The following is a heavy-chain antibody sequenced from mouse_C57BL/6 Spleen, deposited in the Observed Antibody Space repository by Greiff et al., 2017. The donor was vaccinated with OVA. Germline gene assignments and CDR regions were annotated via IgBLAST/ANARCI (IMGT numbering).Heavy chain of an antibody. D-gene: IGHD3-2*02. J-gene: IGHJ2*01. V-gene: IGHV1-69*01. CDR2: IDPSDSYT. CDR1: GYTFTSYW. Sequence: VQLQQSGAELVMPGASVKLSCKASGYTFTSYWMHWVKQRPGQGLEWIGEIDPSDSYTNYNQKFKGKSTLTVDKSSSTAYMQLSSLTSEDSAVYYCARSAAQPTDFDYWGQGTTLTVSS. CDR3: ARSAAQPTDFDY.